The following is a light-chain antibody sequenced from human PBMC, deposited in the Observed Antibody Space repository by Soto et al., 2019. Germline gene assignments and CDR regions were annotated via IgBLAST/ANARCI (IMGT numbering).Light chain of an antibody. CDR3: SSYTSSSTL. Sequence: QSALTQPAAGSGSPRQSITISCTGIISDVDDYNYVSWYQQHPGKAPKLMIFDVSNRPSGVSNRFSGSKSGNTASLTISGLQAEDEADYYCSSYTSSSTLFGGGTKLTVL. J-gene: IGLJ2*01. V-gene: IGLV2-14*01. CDR1: ISDVDDYNY. CDR2: DVS.